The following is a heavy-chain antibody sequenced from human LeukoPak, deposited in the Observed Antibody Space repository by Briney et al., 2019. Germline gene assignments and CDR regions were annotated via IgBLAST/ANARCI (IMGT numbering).Heavy chain of an antibody. CDR3: ARTLKHCSGGSCQQRGWFDP. CDR1: GYTFTSYY. CDR2: INPSGGST. D-gene: IGHD2-15*01. V-gene: IGHV1-46*01. J-gene: IGHJ5*02. Sequence: ASVKVSCKASGYTFTSYYMHWVRQAPGQGLEWMGIINPSGGSTSYAQKFQGRVTMTRDTSTSTVYMELSSLRSEDTAVYYCARTLKHCSGGSCQQRGWFDPWGQGTLDTVSS.